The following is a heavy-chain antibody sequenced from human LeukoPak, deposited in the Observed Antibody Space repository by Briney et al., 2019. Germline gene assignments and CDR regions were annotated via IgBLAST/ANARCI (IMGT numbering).Heavy chain of an antibody. D-gene: IGHD2-21*02. J-gene: IGHJ4*02. CDR2: ISGSGAST. Sequence: GGSLRLSCVASGFTLRSYVMNWVRQTPGKGLEWVSSISGSGASTFYADSVKGRFSISRDNSKNTLYLQVNGLRTEDTAVYYCAKDRLLNCRGDCYIFDYWGQGTVVTVSS. V-gene: IGHV3-23*01. CDR3: AKDRLLNCRGDCYIFDY. CDR1: GFTLRSYV.